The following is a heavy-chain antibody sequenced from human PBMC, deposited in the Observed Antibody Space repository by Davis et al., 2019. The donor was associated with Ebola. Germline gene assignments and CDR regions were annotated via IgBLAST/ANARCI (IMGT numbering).Heavy chain of an antibody. CDR3: VRYCSSTTCNLLDP. J-gene: IGHJ5*02. D-gene: IGHD2-2*01. V-gene: IGHV4-4*02. Sequence: GSLRLSCAVSGFTFRSYWMSWVRQPPGTGLEWIGEIDHSGRSTCISSLKSRVAISVDTSRNQFSLKVTSVTAADTAVYYCVRYCSSTTCNLLDPWGQGSLVIVPS. CDR2: IDHSGRS. CDR1: GFTFRSYW.